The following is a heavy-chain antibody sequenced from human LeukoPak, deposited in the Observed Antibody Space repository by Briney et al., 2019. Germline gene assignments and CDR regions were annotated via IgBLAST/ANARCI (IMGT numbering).Heavy chain of an antibody. CDR2: IWYDGSNK. V-gene: IGHV3-33*01. J-gene: IGHJ4*02. D-gene: IGHD6-19*01. Sequence: PGGSLRLSCAASGFTFSSYGMHWVRQAPGKGLEWVAVIWYDGSNKYYADSVKGRFTISRDNSKNTLYLQMNSLRAEDTAVYYCARGFPLAVAGPIGYWGQGTLVTVSS. CDR1: GFTFSSYG. CDR3: ARGFPLAVAGPIGY.